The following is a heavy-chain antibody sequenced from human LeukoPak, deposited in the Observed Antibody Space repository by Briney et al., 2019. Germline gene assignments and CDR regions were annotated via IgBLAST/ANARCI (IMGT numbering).Heavy chain of an antibody. Sequence: GASVKVSCKASGYTFTSYAMNWVRQAPGQGLEWMGGIIPIFGTANYAQKFQGRVTITADESTSTAYMELSSLRSEDTAVYYCAARGSSSWTGFGYWGQGTQVTVSS. CDR3: AARGSSSWTGFGY. CDR2: IIPIFGTA. J-gene: IGHJ4*02. D-gene: IGHD6-13*01. CDR1: GYTFTSYA. V-gene: IGHV1-69*13.